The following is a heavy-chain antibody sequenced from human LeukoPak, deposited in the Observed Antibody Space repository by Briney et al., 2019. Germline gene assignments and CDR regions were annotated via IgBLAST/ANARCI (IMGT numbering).Heavy chain of an antibody. J-gene: IGHJ4*02. D-gene: IGHD3-3*01. V-gene: IGHV4-4*02. CDR3: AREGGFYRPLDY. CDR1: GGSVTSTNW. CDR2: VHLDGRT. Sequence: SETLSLTCGVSGGSVTSTNWWTWVRQPPGKGLEWIGEVHLDGRTNYNPSLKSRLTMSVDLSENHISLKLTSVTAADTAVYYRAREGGFYRPLDYSGQGTLVTVSS.